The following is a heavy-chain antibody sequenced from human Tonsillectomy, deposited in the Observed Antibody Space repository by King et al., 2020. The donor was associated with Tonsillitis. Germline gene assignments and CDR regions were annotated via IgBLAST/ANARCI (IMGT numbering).Heavy chain of an antibody. CDR1: RYTFTSYY. CDR2: INPSGGST. D-gene: IGHD1-26*01. J-gene: IGHJ3*01. Sequence: QLVQSGAEVKKPGASVKVSCKASRYTFTSYYMHWVRQAPGQGLEWMGIINPSGGSTSYAQKFQGRVTMTRDTSTSTDSMELSSLRSEDTAVYYCARALGATTMVQSENDAFDVWGQGTMVTVSS. CDR3: ARALGATTMVQSENDAFDV. V-gene: IGHV1-46*01.